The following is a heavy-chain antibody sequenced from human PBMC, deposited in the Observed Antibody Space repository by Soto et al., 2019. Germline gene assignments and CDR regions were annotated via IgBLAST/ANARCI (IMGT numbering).Heavy chain of an antibody. CDR2: IGTTGDT. CDR1: GFTFSSYD. CDR3: ARGGVPIPRSGFDY. V-gene: IGHV3-13*01. D-gene: IGHD2-8*01. Sequence: GGSLRLSCAASGFTFSSYDMHWVRQATGKGLEWVSAIGTTGDTYYPGSVKGRFTISRENAKNSLYLQMNSLRAGDTAVYYCARGGVPIPRSGFDYWGQGTLVTVSS. J-gene: IGHJ4*02.